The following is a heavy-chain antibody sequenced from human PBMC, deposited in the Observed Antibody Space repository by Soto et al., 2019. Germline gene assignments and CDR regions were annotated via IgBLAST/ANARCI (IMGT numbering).Heavy chain of an antibody. V-gene: IGHV1-2*02. CDR2: INPNSGGT. J-gene: IGHJ5*02. Sequence: QVQLVQSGAEVKKPGASVKVSCKASGYTFTGYYMHWVRQAPGQGLEWMGWINPNSGGTNYAQKLQVRVTMTRDTSISTAYMERSRLRSDDTAVYYCARDRSRPLPAAIRIPWCDPWGQGTLVTVSS. D-gene: IGHD2-2*01. CDR3: ARDRSRPLPAAIRIPWCDP. CDR1: GYTFTGYY.